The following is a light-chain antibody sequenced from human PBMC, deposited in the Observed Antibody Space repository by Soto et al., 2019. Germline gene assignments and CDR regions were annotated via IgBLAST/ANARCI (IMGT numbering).Light chain of an antibody. CDR3: QQRSNCPPSIT. CDR1: QSVSSY. J-gene: IGKJ5*01. V-gene: IGKV3-11*01. CDR2: DAS. Sequence: EIVLTQSPATLSLSPGEGATLSCRASQSVSSYLTWYQQKPGQAPRLLIYDASNRATGIPARFSGSGSGTDFTLTISSLEPEDFAVYYCQQRSNCPPSITFGQGTRLEIK.